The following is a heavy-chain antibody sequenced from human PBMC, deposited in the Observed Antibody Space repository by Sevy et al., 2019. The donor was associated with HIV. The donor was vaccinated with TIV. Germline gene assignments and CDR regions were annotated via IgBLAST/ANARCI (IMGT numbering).Heavy chain of an antibody. Sequence: EGSLRLSCAASGLTFSTYGMHWVRQAPGKELEWVAVISYDGNIQYYADSVKGRFTVSRDNSKNTLYLQMKRLTAEDSAVYYCAKDQGGYNYAPGYWGQGTLVTVSS. V-gene: IGHV3-30*18. CDR2: ISYDGNIQ. CDR3: AKDQGGYNYAPGY. CDR1: GLTFSTYG. J-gene: IGHJ4*02. D-gene: IGHD5-18*01.